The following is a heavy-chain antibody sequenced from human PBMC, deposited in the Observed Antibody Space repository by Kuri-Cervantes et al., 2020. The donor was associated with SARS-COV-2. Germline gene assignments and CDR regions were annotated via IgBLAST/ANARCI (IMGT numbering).Heavy chain of an antibody. J-gene: IGHJ6*02. CDR3: ARDPPHGTDYGGSMDV. V-gene: IGHV3-52*01. D-gene: IGHD4-23*01. Sequence: GGSLRLSCAASGFTFSSSWMHWVCQAPEKGLEWVADIKCDGSEKYYVDSVKGRLTISRDNAKNTLYLQMNSLRAEDTAVYYCARDPPHGTDYGGSMDVWGQGTTVTVSS. CDR2: IKCDGSEK. CDR1: GFTFSSSW.